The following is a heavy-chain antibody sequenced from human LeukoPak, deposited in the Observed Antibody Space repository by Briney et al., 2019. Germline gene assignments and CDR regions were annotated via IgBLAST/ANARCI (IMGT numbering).Heavy chain of an antibody. CDR1: GGSISSYY. J-gene: IGHJ3*02. CDR3: ARDFPPQLGRAFDI. Sequence: PSETLSLTCTVSGGSISSYYWTWIRQPPGKGLEWIGYIYYSGSTNYNPSLKSRVTISVDTSKNQFSLKLSSVTAADTAVYYCARDFPPQLGRAFDIWGQGTMVTVSS. V-gene: IGHV4-59*01. D-gene: IGHD1-26*01. CDR2: IYYSGST.